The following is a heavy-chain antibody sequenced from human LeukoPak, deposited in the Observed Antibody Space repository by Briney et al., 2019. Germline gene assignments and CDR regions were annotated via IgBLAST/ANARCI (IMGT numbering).Heavy chain of an antibody. Sequence: GGSLRLSCAASGFAFNDYYMSWVRQVPGKGLEWVAMINQDGSDKYYVDSVKGRFTISRDNAKKSVYLQMNSLRAEDTAIYYCAKDGDGDSEHPYDYWAREPRSPSPQ. V-gene: IGHV3-7*04. CDR3: AKDGDGDSEHPYDY. CDR2: INQDGSDK. J-gene: IGHJ4*02. D-gene: IGHD5-24*01. CDR1: GFAFNDYY.